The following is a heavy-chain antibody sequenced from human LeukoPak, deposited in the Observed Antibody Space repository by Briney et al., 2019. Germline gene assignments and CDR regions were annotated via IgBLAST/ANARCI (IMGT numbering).Heavy chain of an antibody. CDR2: ISDGGYR. J-gene: IGHJ6*02. CDR3: ARDLGYDILTGYYRSLPPNYGMDV. V-gene: IGHV3-23*01. Sequence: GGSLRLSCAASGFTFSSSAMSWVRQAPGKGLEWVAAISDGGYRYYADSVKGRLTISRDNSKNTLYLQMNSLRAEDTAVYYCARDLGYDILTGYYRSLPPNYGMDVWGQGTTVTVSS. CDR1: GFTFSSSA. D-gene: IGHD3-9*01.